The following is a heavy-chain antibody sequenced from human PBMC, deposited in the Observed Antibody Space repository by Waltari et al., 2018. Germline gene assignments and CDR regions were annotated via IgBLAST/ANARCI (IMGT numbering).Heavy chain of an antibody. CDR2: IYYSGST. Sequence: QLQLQESGPGLVKPSATLSLTCTVSGGSISSSSYYWGLLRQPPGKGLEWIGSIYYSGSTYYNPSLKSRVTISVDTSKNQFSLKLSSVTAADTAVYYCARHRFTAITIFGRYGMDVWGQGTTVTVSS. V-gene: IGHV4-39*01. J-gene: IGHJ6*02. D-gene: IGHD3-3*01. CDR1: GGSISSSSYY. CDR3: ARHRFTAITIFGRYGMDV.